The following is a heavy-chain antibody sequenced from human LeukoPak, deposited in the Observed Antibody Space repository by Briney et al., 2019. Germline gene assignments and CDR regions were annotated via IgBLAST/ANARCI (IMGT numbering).Heavy chain of an antibody. J-gene: IGHJ4*02. V-gene: IGHV3-7*01. CDR2: IKQDGNEK. D-gene: IGHD6-13*01. CDR3: VRDRRSSSWYRYYFDY. CDR1: GFTFSSFW. Sequence: GGSLRLSCAASGFTFSSFWMSWVRQAPGKGLEWVANIKQDGNEKYYVDSVKGRFTISRDNAKNSLYLQVISLRAEDTAVYYCVRDRRSSSWYRYYFDYWGQGTLVTVSS.